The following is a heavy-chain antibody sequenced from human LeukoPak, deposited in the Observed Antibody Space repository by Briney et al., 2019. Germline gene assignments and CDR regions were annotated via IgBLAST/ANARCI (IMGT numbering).Heavy chain of an antibody. Sequence: ASVKVSCKASGYTFTSYGISWVRQAPGQGLEWMGWISAYNGNTNYAQKLKGRVTMTTDTSTSTAYMELRSLRSDDTAVYYCARHLKYYYGSGSYLTSWGQGTLVTVSS. CDR2: ISAYNGNT. CDR1: GYTFTSYG. J-gene: IGHJ4*02. V-gene: IGHV1-18*01. D-gene: IGHD3-10*01. CDR3: ARHLKYYYGSGSYLTS.